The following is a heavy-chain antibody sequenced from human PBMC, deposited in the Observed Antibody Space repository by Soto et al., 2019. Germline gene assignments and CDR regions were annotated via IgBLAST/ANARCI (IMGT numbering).Heavy chain of an antibody. CDR3: AREGPADGLDI. CDR1: GFSFSTFE. CDR2: ISSSGTTT. Sequence: EGQLVESGGNLVQPGGSLRLSCAASGFSFSTFEMNWVRQAPGKGLECVSYISSSGTTTLYADSVKGRFTISRDNAKNSLFLHMNSLRVEDTAFYYCAREGPADGLDIWGQGTVVTVSS. V-gene: IGHV3-48*03. J-gene: IGHJ3*02.